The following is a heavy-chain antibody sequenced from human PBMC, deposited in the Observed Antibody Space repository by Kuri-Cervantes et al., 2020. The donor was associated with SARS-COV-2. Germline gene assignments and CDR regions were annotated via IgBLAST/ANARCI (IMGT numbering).Heavy chain of an antibody. Sequence: GGSLRLSCAASGFTFSSYEMNWVRQAPGKGLEWVSYISSSGSTIYYADSVKGRFTISRDNAKNSLYLQMNSLRPEDTAVYYCARDLGGSGSYYTNYYYYYGMDVWGHGTTVTVSS. J-gene: IGHJ6*02. CDR2: ISSSGSTI. CDR3: ARDLGGSGSYYTNYYYYYGMDV. V-gene: IGHV3-48*03. D-gene: IGHD3-10*01. CDR1: GFTFSSYE.